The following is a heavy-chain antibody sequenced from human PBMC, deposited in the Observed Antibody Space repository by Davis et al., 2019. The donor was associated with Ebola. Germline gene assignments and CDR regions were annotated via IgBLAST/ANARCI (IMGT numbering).Heavy chain of an antibody. CDR3: ARDMEEMATIKGFNY. Sequence: AASVKASCKASGYTFTGYYMYWVRQAPGQGLEWMGWINPNSGGTNYAQKFQGWVTMTRDTSISTAYMELSRLRSDDTAVYYCARDMEEMATIKGFNYWGQGTLVTVSS. J-gene: IGHJ4*02. D-gene: IGHD5-24*01. V-gene: IGHV1-2*04. CDR1: GYTFTGYY. CDR2: INPNSGGT.